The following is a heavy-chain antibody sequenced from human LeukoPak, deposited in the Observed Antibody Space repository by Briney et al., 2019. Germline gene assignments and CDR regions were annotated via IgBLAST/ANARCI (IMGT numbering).Heavy chain of an antibody. CDR1: GFTFSNAW. J-gene: IGHJ4*02. V-gene: IGHV3-15*01. CDR3: TTDGLGSLLRYFDWTVSAGDY. Sequence: PGGSLRLSCAASGFTFSNAWMSWVRKAPGKGLEWVGRIKSKTDGGTTDYAAPVKGRFTISRDDSKNTLYLQMNSLKTEDTAVYYCTTDGLGSLLRYFDWTVSAGDYWGQGTLVTVSS. D-gene: IGHD3-9*01. CDR2: IKSKTDGGTT.